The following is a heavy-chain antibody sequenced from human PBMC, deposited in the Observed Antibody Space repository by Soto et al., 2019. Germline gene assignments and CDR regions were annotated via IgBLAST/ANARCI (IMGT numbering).Heavy chain of an antibody. CDR1: GFTFSNYI. J-gene: IGHJ3*01. CDR2: ILNNGAST. CDR3: VQSQYSSGWYVAFDV. V-gene: IGHV3-64D*08. Sequence: GGSLRLSCSASGFTFSNYIMYWVRQAPGKGLEDVSGILNNGASTYYADSVKGRFTISRDNSKNTLHLQMNSLRAEGTAVYYCVQSQYSSGWYVAFDVWGQGTMVTVSS. D-gene: IGHD6-19*01.